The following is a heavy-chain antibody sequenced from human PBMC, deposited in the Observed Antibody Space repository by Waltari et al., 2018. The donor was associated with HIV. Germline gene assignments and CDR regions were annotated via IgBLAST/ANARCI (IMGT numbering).Heavy chain of an antibody. Sequence: QLQLVESGGGVVQPGRFLRLSCAASGCTLKTYGIHWVPQAPGKGLEWVAVISYDGSNKDYGDSVKGRFTISKDNSKSTLYLQMNSLRAEDTAVYYCAKDISANYYDSQGGWYYDLWGRGTLVTVSS. CDR3: AKDISANYYDSQGGWYYDL. CDR1: GCTLKTYG. J-gene: IGHJ2*01. V-gene: IGHV3-30*18. CDR2: ISYDGSNK. D-gene: IGHD3-22*01.